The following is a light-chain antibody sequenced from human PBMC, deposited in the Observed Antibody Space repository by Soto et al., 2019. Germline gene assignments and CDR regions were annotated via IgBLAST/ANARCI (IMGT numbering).Light chain of an antibody. V-gene: IGKV3-20*01. CDR3: QQYGSSPRFT. CDR2: GAS. J-gene: IGKJ3*01. CDR1: QSVSSSY. Sequence: EILLTQSPGTLSLSPGERATLACRASQSVSSSYLAWYQQKPGQAPRPLIYGASTRATGIPDRFSGSGSGTDFTLTISRLEPEDFAVYYCQQYGSSPRFTFGPGTKVDIK.